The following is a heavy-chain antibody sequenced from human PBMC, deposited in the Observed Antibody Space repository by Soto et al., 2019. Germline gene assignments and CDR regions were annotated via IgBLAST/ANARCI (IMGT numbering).Heavy chain of an antibody. J-gene: IGHJ6*03. Sequence: ASVKVSCKASGYTFTSYDINWVRQATGQGLEWMGWMNPNSGNTGYAQKFQGRVTMTRNTSISTAYMELSSLRSEDTAVYYCARLGYSSSSSYYYYYMDVWGKGTTVTVSS. D-gene: IGHD6-6*01. V-gene: IGHV1-8*01. CDR1: GYTFTSYD. CDR2: MNPNSGNT. CDR3: ARLGYSSSSSYYYYYMDV.